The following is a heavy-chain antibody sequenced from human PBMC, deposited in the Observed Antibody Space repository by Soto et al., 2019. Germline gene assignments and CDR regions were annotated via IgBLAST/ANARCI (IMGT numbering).Heavy chain of an antibody. CDR1: GYTFTSYA. V-gene: IGHV1-3*01. CDR2: IDAGNGNT. Sequence: ASVNVSCKASGYTFTSYAMDWVRQAPGQRLEWMGWIDAGNGNTKYSQKFQGRVTITRDTSASTAYMELSSLRSEDTAVYYCARDLTTARFDYWGQGTLVTVSS. J-gene: IGHJ4*02. D-gene: IGHD1-1*01. CDR3: ARDLTTARFDY.